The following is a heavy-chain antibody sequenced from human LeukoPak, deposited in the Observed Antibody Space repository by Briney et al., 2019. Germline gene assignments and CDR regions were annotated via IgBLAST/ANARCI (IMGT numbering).Heavy chain of an antibody. Sequence: GESLKISCKGSGYSFTSYWIGWVRQMPGKRLEWMGILYPGDSDTRYSPSFQGQVTISADKSISTAYLQWSSLKASDTAMYYCARGARAAAGSNYYYYMDVWGKGTTVTVSS. CDR1: GYSFTSYW. CDR3: ARGARAAAGSNYYYYMDV. V-gene: IGHV5-51*01. CDR2: LYPGDSDT. J-gene: IGHJ6*03. D-gene: IGHD6-13*01.